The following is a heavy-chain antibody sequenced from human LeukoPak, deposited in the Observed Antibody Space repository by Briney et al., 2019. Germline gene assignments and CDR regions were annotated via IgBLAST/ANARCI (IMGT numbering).Heavy chain of an antibody. Sequence: SETLSLTCPFSGYSISSGYYWGWIRQPPGKGLEWIGSIYHSGSTYYNPSLKSRVIISVDTSKNQFSLKLSSVTAADTAVYYCARLPPRGDDAFDIWGQGTMVTVS. CDR3: ARLPPRGDDAFDI. V-gene: IGHV4-38-2*01. D-gene: IGHD3-16*01. CDR2: IYHSGST. J-gene: IGHJ3*02. CDR1: GYSISSGYY.